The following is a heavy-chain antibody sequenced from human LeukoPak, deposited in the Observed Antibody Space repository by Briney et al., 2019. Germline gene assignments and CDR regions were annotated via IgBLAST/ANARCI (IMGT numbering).Heavy chain of an antibody. CDR1: GFTFSSYE. D-gene: IGHD3-22*01. CDR2: ISSSGSTT. V-gene: IGHV3-48*03. CDR3: ARDPSGYYYRTPKDYFDY. Sequence: GGSLRLSCAASGFTFSSYEMHWVRQAPGKGLEWVSYISSSGSTTYYADSVEGRFTISRDNAKNSLYLQMNSLRAEDTAVYYCARDPSGYYYRTPKDYFDYWGQGTLVTVSS. J-gene: IGHJ4*02.